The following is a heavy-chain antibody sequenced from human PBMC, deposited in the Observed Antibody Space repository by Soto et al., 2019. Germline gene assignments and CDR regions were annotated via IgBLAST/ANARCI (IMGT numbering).Heavy chain of an antibody. Sequence: PSETLSLTCAVSGYSISNDYYWGWIRQTPGKELEWIGAMHHSGTTYYNPSLKSRVIMSVDTSKNQFSLQLRSVTAADTAVYYCARDFGKYVATIYFDNWGQGALVTVSS. CDR3: ARDFGKYVATIYFDN. D-gene: IGHD5-12*01. CDR2: MHHSGTT. V-gene: IGHV4-38-2*02. CDR1: GYSISNDYY. J-gene: IGHJ4*02.